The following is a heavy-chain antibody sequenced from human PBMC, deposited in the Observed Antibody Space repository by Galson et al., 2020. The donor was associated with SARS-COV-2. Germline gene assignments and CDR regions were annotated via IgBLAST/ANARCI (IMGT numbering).Heavy chain of an antibody. CDR3: ARENMVRGVIAFDI. V-gene: IGHV4-59*01. CDR2: IYYSGST. J-gene: IGHJ3*02. D-gene: IGHD3-10*01. CDR1: GGSISSYY. Sequence: ETSETLSLTCTVSGGSISSYYWSWIRQPPGKGLEWIGYIYYSGSTNYNPSLKSRVTISVDTSKNQFSLKLSSVTAADTAVYYCARENMVRGVIAFDIWGQGTMVTVSS.